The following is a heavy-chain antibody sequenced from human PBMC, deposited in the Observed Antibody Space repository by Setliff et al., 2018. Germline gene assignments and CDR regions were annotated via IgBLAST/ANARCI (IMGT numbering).Heavy chain of an antibody. V-gene: IGHV1-69*05. Sequence: SVKVSCKASGGTFSSYGISWVRQAPGQGLEWMGGTIPIFGSTNYAQKFQDRVTIITDESTSTAYMELRSLRTEDTAVYYCVREGVDSRSSTDYRYYMDVWGKGTTVTVS. D-gene: IGHD3-22*01. J-gene: IGHJ6*03. CDR1: GGTFSSYG. CDR3: VREGVDSRSSTDYRYYMDV. CDR2: TIPIFGST.